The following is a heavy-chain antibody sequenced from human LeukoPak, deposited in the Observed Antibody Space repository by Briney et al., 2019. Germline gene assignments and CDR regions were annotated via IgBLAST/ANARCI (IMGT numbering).Heavy chain of an antibody. CDR1: GFTFYTYS. CDR2: IKQDRSEK. CDR3: ARARTYYYDSSGYEPLDY. Sequence: GGSLRLSCAASGFTFYTYSMNWVRQAPGKGLEWVANIKQDRSEKYYVDSVKGRFTISRDNGKNSLYLQMNSLRAEDTALYYCARARTYYYDSSGYEPLDYWGQGTLVTVSS. V-gene: IGHV3-7*03. D-gene: IGHD3-22*01. J-gene: IGHJ4*02.